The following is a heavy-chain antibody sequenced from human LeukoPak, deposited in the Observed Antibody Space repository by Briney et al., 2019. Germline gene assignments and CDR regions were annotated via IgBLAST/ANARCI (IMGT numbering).Heavy chain of an antibody. J-gene: IGHJ4*02. D-gene: IGHD3-3*01. V-gene: IGHV3-74*01. CDR3: ARVPEWLQHRVLDY. Sequence: GGSLRLSCAASGFTFSSYWMHWVRQAPGKGLVWVSRINSDGSSTSYADSVKGRFTISRDNAKNTLYLQMNSLRAEDTAVYYCARVPEWLQHRVLDYWGQGTLVTVSS. CDR2: INSDGSST. CDR1: GFTFSSYW.